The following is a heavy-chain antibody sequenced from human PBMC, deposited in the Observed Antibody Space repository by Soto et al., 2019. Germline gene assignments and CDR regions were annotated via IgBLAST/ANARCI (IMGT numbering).Heavy chain of an antibody. J-gene: IGHJ4*02. CDR1: GFSFSSYG. CDR3: ARVGAHDY. D-gene: IGHD1-26*01. Sequence: EVQLLESGGGLVQPGGSLRLPCAASGFSFSSYGMSWVRQAPGKGLEWVSGISVSGGSTYYADSVKGRFTISRDNSKNTLYLQMNSLRAEDTAVYYCARVGAHDYWGQGTLVTVSS. CDR2: ISVSGGST. V-gene: IGHV3-23*01.